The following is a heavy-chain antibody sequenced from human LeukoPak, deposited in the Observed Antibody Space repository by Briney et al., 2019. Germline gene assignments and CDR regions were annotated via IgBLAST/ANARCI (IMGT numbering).Heavy chain of an antibody. CDR2: MNPNSGNT. CDR1: GYTFTSYD. D-gene: IGHD3-3*01. J-gene: IGHJ6*02. V-gene: IGHV1-8*01. CDR3: ARALPYYDFWSGYYNYYYGMDV. Sequence: ASVKVSCKASGYTFTSYDINWVRQATGQGLEWMGWMNPNSGNTGYAQKFQGRVTMTRNTSISTAYMELSSLGSEDTAVYYCARALPYYDFWSGYYNYYYGMDVWGQGTTVTVSS.